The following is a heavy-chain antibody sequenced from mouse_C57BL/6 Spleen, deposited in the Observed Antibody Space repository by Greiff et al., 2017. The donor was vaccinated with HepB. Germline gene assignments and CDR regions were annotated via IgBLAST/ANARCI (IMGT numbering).Heavy chain of an antibody. CDR2: IYPGDGDT. D-gene: IGHD2-5*01. CDR1: GYAFSSYW. J-gene: IGHJ4*01. V-gene: IGHV1-80*01. Sequence: VQLQQSGAELEKPGASVKISCKASGYAFSSYWMNWVKQRPGKGLEWIGQIYPGDGDTNYNGKFKGKATLTADKSSSTAYMQLSRLTSEDSAVYFCARRDSNHYYAMDYWGQGTSVTVSA. CDR3: ARRDSNHYYAMDY.